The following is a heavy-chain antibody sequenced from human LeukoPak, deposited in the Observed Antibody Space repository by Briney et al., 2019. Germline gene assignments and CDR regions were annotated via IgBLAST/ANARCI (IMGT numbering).Heavy chain of an antibody. CDR2: ISYDGTNK. D-gene: IGHD6-19*01. Sequence: GGSLRLSCAASGFTFSSYSMNWVRQAPGKGLEWVAVISYDGTNKHYADSVKGRFTISRDNSENTLYLQMNSLRGDDTAVYYCARDRSSGWHNNWFDPWGQGTLVTVSS. CDR1: GFTFSSYS. CDR3: ARDRSSGWHNNWFDP. J-gene: IGHJ5*02. V-gene: IGHV3-30*03.